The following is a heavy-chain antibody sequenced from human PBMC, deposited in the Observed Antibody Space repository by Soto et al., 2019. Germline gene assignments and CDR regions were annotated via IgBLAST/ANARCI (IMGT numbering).Heavy chain of an antibody. D-gene: IGHD1-7*01. Sequence: QVQVKESGPGLVKPSETLSLTCSVSGGSVSGTSHYWNWIRQTPGKRLEWIGYIDYSGSTNYSPSLKSRVTISVDTTKTQVSLKLSSVTAADTAVYYCARGGTSSRRAVAGYFHYWGPGIQVTGYS. V-gene: IGHV4-61*01. J-gene: IGHJ1*01. CDR3: ARGGTSSRRAVAGYFHY. CDR2: IDYSGST. CDR1: GGSVSGTSHY.